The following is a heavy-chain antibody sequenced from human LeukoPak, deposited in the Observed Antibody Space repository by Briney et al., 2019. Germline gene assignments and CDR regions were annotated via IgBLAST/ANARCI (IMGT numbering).Heavy chain of an antibody. Sequence: PSETPSLTSTVSGASIRSSTYYWGCIRQPPGKGLKWIGHIHYSGGTNYNPSLKSRVTISVDTSKNQFSLKLSSVTAADTAVYYCARRSRSSSLRDPWGQGTLVTVSS. CDR2: IHYSGGT. CDR1: GASIRSSTYY. CDR3: ARRSRSSSLRDP. J-gene: IGHJ5*02. V-gene: IGHV4-39*01. D-gene: IGHD6-6*01.